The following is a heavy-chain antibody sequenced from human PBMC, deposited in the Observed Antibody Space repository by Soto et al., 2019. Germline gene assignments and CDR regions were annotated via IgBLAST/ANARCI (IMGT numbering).Heavy chain of an antibody. CDR3: ARDKGVGYYDFWSGYRPSPNCMDV. CDR1: GGSISSYY. D-gene: IGHD3-3*01. CDR2: IYYSGST. Sequence: PSETLSLTCTVSGGSISSYYWSWIRQPPGKGLEWIGYIYYSGSTNYNPSLKSRVTISVDTSKNQFSLKLSSVTAADTAVYYCARDKGVGYYDFWSGYRPSPNCMDVWGQGTTVTVSS. J-gene: IGHJ6*02. V-gene: IGHV4-59*01.